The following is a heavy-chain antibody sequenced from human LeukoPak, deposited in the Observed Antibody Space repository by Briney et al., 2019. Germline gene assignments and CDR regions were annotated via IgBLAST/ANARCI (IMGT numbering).Heavy chain of an antibody. CDR2: IFGGGET. J-gene: IGHJ4*02. D-gene: IGHD5-12*01. CDR1: GFTVSRNI. CDR3: ARDILGDGYAHFDS. Sequence: GGSLRLSCAASGFTVSRNIMLWVRQAPGEGLEWVSVIFGGGETNYADSVKGRFTISRGNSKNMVYLQMNRLRAEDTAVYYCARDILGDGYAHFDSWGQGTLLTASS. V-gene: IGHV3-66*01.